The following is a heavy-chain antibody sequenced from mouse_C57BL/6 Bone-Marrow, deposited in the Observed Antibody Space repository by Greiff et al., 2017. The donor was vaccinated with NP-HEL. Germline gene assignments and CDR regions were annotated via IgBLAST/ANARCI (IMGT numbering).Heavy chain of an antibody. D-gene: IGHD2-3*01. CDR1: GFSLTSYA. CDR3: ARNRWLLGDAMDY. CDR2: IWTDGGT. V-gene: IGHV2-9-1*01. Sequence: QVQLQQSGPGLVAPSQSLSITCTVSGFSLTSYAISWVRQPPGKGLAWLGVIWTDGGTNYNSALKSRLSISKDNSKSQVFLKMNSLQTDDTARYYCARNRWLLGDAMDYWGQGTSVTVSS. J-gene: IGHJ4*01.